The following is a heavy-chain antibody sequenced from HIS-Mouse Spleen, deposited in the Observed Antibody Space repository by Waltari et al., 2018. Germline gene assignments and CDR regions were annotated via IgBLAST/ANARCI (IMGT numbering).Heavy chain of an antibody. CDR3: ARGLAARFDY. J-gene: IGHJ4*02. CDR1: GGSFSGYY. CDR2: SNHSGST. D-gene: IGHD6-6*01. V-gene: IGHV4-34*01. Sequence: QVQLQQWGAGLLKPSETLSLTCAVYGGSFSGYYWSWIRQPPGKGLEGIGESNHSGSTNYNPSLKSRVTISVDTSKNQFSLKLSSVTAADTAVYYCARGLAARFDYWGQGTLVTVSS.